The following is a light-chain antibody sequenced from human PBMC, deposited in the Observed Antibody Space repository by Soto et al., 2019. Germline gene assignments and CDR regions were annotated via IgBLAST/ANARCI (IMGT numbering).Light chain of an antibody. V-gene: IGLV1-51*01. Sequence: QSVLTQPPSVSATPGQKVTISCSGSSYNIGNNYVSWYRQLPGTAPQLLIYDNYKRPSGIPDRFSGSKSGTSATLGITGLQTGDEADYYCATWDSSLSAVVVGGGTKLTVL. CDR2: DNY. CDR3: ATWDSSLSAVV. CDR1: SYNIGNNY. J-gene: IGLJ2*01.